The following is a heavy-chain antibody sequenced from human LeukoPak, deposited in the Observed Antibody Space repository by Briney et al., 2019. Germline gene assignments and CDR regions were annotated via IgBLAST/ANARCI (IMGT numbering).Heavy chain of an antibody. V-gene: IGHV3-74*01. D-gene: IGHD6-19*01. J-gene: IGHJ6*02. CDR1: GFTFSTYW. Sequence: GGSLRLSCAAPGFTFSTYWMHWVRQAPGKGLVWGSCINSDGSSPSYADSLKGRFPISRDNAKNTVYLQMNSLRAEDTAVYYCARWGSSGWYPMDVWGQGTTVTVSS. CDR2: INSDGSSP. CDR3: ARWGSSGWYPMDV.